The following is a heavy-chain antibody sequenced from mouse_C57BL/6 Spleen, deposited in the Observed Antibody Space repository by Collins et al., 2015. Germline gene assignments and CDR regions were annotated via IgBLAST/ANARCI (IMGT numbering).Heavy chain of an antibody. CDR3: ARLGYYGYGDY. Sequence: EVKLLESGGGLVQPGGSLKLSCAASGFDFSRYWMSWVRQAPGKGLEWIGEINPDSSTINYTPSLKDKFIISRDNAKNTLYLQMGKVRSEDTALYYCARLGYYGYGDYWGQGTTLTVSS. CDR2: INPDSSTI. V-gene: IGHV4-1*02. CDR1: GFDFSRYW. D-gene: IGHD2-2*01. J-gene: IGHJ2*01.